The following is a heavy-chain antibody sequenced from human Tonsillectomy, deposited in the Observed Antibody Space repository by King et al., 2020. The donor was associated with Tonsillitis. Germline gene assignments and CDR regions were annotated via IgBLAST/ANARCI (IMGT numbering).Heavy chain of an antibody. CDR1: GFTFSSYG. J-gene: IGHJ5*02. CDR2: ISYDGSNK. Sequence: VQLVESGGGVVQPGRSLRLSCAASGFTFSSYGMHWVRQAPGKGREWVAVISYDGSNKYYADSGKGRFTISRDNYKNTLYLQMNSLRAEDTAVYCCAKANFPRSFGEGWCDPGAQGPLVTVS. V-gene: IGHV3-30*18. D-gene: IGHD3-10*01. CDR3: AKANFPRSFGEGWCDP.